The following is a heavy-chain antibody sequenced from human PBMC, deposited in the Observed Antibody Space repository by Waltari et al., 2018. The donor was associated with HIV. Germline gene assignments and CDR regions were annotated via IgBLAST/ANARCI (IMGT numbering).Heavy chain of an antibody. J-gene: IGHJ5*02. CDR1: GGSISSSTYY. D-gene: IGHD1-20*01. Sequence: QLQLQESGPGLVKPSETLSLTCTVSGGSISSSTYYWGWIRQPPGKGLEWIGSIYSTGITYYNPSLKSRITIFLDTSKNQFSLKLSSVTAADTALYYCARLYDWNDGGWFDPWGQGTLVSVSS. CDR2: IYSTGIT. CDR3: ARLYDWNDGGWFDP. V-gene: IGHV4-39*01.